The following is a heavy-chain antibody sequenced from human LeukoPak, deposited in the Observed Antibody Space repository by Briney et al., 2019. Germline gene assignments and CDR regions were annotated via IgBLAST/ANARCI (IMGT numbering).Heavy chain of an antibody. CDR2: INAGNGNT. D-gene: IGHD3-3*01. V-gene: IGHV1-3*01. CDR1: GYTFTSYA. J-gene: IGHJ6*02. Sequence: ASVKVSCKASGYTFTSYAMHWVRQAPGQRLEWMGWINAGNGNTKYSQKSQGRVTITRDTSASTAYMELSSLRSEDTAVYYCASSWPIYYDFWSGYLSYYGMDVWGQGTTVTVSS. CDR3: ASSWPIYYDFWSGYLSYYGMDV.